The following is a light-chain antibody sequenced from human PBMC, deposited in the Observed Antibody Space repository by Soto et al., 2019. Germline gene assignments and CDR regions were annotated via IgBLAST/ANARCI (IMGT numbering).Light chain of an antibody. CDR3: QQFGGSPIT. V-gene: IGKV3-20*01. Sequence: EIVLTQSPGTLSLSPGERATLSCRASQSVSSSYLAWYQQKPGQAPRLLIYGASSRATGIPDRFSGSGAGTDFTPPISRLEPEDFAVYYCQQFGGSPITFGQGTRLEIK. CDR1: QSVSSSY. J-gene: IGKJ5*01. CDR2: GAS.